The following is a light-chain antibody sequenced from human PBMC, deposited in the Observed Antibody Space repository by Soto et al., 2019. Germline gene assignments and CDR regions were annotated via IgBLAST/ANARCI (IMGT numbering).Light chain of an antibody. CDR1: QSISSW. Sequence: DIQMTQSPSTLSASVGDRVTITCRASQSISSWLAWYQQKPGKAPKLLIYDASSLESGVPSRFSGSGSGTEFTLTISGLQPEDVTTCYCQKYNSASWTFGQGTKVDIK. CDR2: DAS. CDR3: QKYNSASWT. V-gene: IGKV1-5*01. J-gene: IGKJ1*01.